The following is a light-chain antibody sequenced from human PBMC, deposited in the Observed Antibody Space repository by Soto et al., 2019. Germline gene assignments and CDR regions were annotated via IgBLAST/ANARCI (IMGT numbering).Light chain of an antibody. Sequence: IVMTQSPATLSVSPGERVTLSCRASQSLDSKLAWYQQKPGQAPRLLIYGASTRATGVPDRFSGSGSGTDFTLTISRLEPEDFAVYYCHQYGSSSRTFGQGTKVDIK. V-gene: IGKV3-20*01. J-gene: IGKJ1*01. CDR3: HQYGSSSRT. CDR1: QSLDSK. CDR2: GAS.